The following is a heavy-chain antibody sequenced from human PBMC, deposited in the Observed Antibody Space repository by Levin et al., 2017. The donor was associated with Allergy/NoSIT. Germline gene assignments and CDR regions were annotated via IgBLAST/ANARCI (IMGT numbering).Heavy chain of an antibody. V-gene: IGHV4-39*01. CDR1: GGSISSSTYL. CDR2: ISYSGST. J-gene: IGHJ3*02. D-gene: IGHD3-16*02. CDR3: ARHSGPVIPDAFDI. Sequence: SETLSLTCTVSGGSISSSTYLWGWIRQPPGKALGWIGSISYSGSTYYNPSLKSRVTISVDTSKNQFSLKLSSMTAADTAVYYCARHSGPVIPDAFDIWGQGTMVTVSS.